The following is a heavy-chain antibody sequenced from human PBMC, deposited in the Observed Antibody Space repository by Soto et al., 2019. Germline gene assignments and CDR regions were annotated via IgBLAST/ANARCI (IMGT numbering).Heavy chain of an antibody. CDR3: AREDMTTVGFDP. J-gene: IGHJ5*02. D-gene: IGHD4-17*01. CDR1: GFTFSSYA. CDR2: ISYDGSNK. V-gene: IGHV3-30-3*01. Sequence: QVQLVESGGGVVQPGRSLRLSCAASGFTFSSYAMHWVRQAPGKGLEWVAVISYDGSNKYYADSVKGRFTISRDNSKNTLYLQTNSLRAEDTAVYYCAREDMTTVGFDPWGQGTLVTVSS.